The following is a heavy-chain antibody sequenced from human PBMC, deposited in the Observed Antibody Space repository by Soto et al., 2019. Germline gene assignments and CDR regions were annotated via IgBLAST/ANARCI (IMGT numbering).Heavy chain of an antibody. J-gene: IGHJ6*02. Sequence: EVQLVESGGGLVKPWGSLRLSCAASGFTFSSYSMNWVRQAPGKGLEWVSSISSSGSYIYYADSVKGRFTISRDKAKNSLSLQMNSLRAEDTAVYYCASCSVVVPAATGEDYCYDGMVVWGQGTKVTVSS. V-gene: IGHV3-21*01. CDR3: ASCSVVVPAATGEDYCYDGMVV. CDR2: ISSSGSYI. D-gene: IGHD2-2*01. CDR1: GFTFSSYS.